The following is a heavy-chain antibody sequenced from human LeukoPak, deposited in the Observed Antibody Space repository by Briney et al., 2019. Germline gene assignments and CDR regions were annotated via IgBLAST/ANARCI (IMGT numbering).Heavy chain of an antibody. V-gene: IGHV4-34*01. Sequence: PSETLSLTCAVYGGSFSGYYWSWIRQAPGKGLEWIGEINHRGNTNYNPSLKSRGTISLDTSKNQFSLKLNSVTAADTAVYYCVTEPGYCTGGRCYGGWFDPWGQGTLVTVSS. J-gene: IGHJ5*02. CDR2: INHRGNT. CDR1: GGSFSGYY. D-gene: IGHD2-15*01. CDR3: VTEPGYCTGGRCYGGWFDP.